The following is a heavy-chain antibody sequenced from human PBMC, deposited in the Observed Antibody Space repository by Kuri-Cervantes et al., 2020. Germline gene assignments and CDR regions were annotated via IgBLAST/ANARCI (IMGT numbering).Heavy chain of an antibody. V-gene: IGHV3-21*03. CDR3: ARAMRVTMIVVGAFDI. Sequence: GESLKISCAASGFTSSNYSMNWVRQAPGKGLEWVSSISSSGYYIYYADSLKGRFTISRDNAKNSLYLQMNSLRAEDTAVYYCARAMRVTMIVVGAFDIWGQGTMVTVSS. J-gene: IGHJ3*02. CDR1: GFTSSNYS. D-gene: IGHD3-22*01. CDR2: ISSSGYYI.